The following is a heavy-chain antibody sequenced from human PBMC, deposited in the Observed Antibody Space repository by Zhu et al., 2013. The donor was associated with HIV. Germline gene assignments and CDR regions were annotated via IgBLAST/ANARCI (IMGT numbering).Heavy chain of an antibody. CDR2: ISGYNGNT. CDR3: ARDLRSPLGTSPGYFGLDV. CDR1: GYTFTTSG. Sequence: QVQLVQSGAEVKKPGASVKVSCKASGYTFTTSGISWVRQAPGQGLEWMGWISGYNGNTNYAQKLQGRVTMTTDTSTSTAYMELRSLRSDDTAVYYCARDLRSPLGTSPGYFGLDVWGQGTTVTVSS. V-gene: IGHV1-18*01. J-gene: IGHJ6*02.